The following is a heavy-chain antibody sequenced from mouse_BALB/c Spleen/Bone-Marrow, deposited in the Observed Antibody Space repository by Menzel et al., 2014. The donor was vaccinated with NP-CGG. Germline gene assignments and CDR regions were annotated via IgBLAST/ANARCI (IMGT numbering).Heavy chain of an antibody. Sequence: EVKLEESGGGLVKPGRSLKLSCAASGFTFSDYYMYWVRQTPEKRLEWVATISDGGSYTYYPDSVKGRFTISRDDAKNNLYLRMSSLKSEDTAMYYCARGSSYFDYWGQGTTLTVSS. CDR3: ARGSSYFDY. CDR1: GFTFSDYY. J-gene: IGHJ2*01. V-gene: IGHV5-4*02. CDR2: ISDGGSYT. D-gene: IGHD1-1*01.